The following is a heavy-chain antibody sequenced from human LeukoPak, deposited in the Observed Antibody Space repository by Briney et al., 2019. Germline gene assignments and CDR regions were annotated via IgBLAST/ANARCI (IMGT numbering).Heavy chain of an antibody. V-gene: IGHV3-33*01. CDR2: IWYDGSNK. D-gene: IGHD2-2*02. J-gene: IGHJ4*02. CDR1: GFTFSSYG. CDR3: ARDSRVVPAAIQYYFDY. Sequence: GRFLRLSCAASGFTFSSYGMHWVRQAPGKGLEWVAVIWYDGSNKYYADSVKGRFTISRDNSKNTLYLQMNSLRAEDTAVYYCARDSRVVPAAIQYYFDYWGQGTLVTVSS.